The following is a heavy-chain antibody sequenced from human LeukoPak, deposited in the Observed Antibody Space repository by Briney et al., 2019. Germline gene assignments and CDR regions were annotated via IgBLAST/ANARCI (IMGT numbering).Heavy chain of an antibody. Sequence: ASVKVSSKASGYTFTTYGISWVRQAPGQGLEWMGWINPNSGGTNYAQKFQGRVTMTRDTSISTAYMELSRLRSDDTAVYYCARGGETYYYYYMDVWGKGTTVTVSS. V-gene: IGHV1-2*02. CDR1: GYTFTTYG. CDR2: INPNSGGT. J-gene: IGHJ6*03. D-gene: IGHD2-21*01. CDR3: ARGGETYYYYYMDV.